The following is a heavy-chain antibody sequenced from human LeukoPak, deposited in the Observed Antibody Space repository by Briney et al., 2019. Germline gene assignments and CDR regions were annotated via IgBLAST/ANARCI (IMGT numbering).Heavy chain of an antibody. Sequence: GGSLRLSCAASGFTFDDYAMHWVRQAPGKGLEWVSGISWNSGSIGYADSVKGRFTIPRDNAKNSLYLQMNSLRAEDTALYYCAKSFGGSDAFDIWGQGTMVTVSS. CDR3: AKSFGGSDAFDI. CDR1: GFTFDDYA. D-gene: IGHD4-23*01. J-gene: IGHJ3*02. CDR2: ISWNSGSI. V-gene: IGHV3-9*01.